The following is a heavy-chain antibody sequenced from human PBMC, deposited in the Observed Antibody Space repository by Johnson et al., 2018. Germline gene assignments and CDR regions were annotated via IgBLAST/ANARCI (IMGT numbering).Heavy chain of an antibody. CDR3: ARASTVVTGGSYYYYMDV. J-gene: IGHJ6*03. D-gene: IGHD4-23*01. CDR2: TRNKANSYTT. CDR1: GFTFSSYW. Sequence: VQLQESGGGLVQPGGSLRLSCAASGFTFSSYWMHWVRQAPGKGLEWVGRTRNKANSYTTEYAASVKGRFTISRDDSKNSLYLQMNSLKTEDTAVYYCARASTVVTGGSYYYYMDVWGKGTTVTVSS. V-gene: IGHV3-72*01.